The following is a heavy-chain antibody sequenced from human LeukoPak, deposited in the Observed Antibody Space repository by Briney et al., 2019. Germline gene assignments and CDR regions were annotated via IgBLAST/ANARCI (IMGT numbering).Heavy chain of an antibody. D-gene: IGHD3-3*01. Sequence: ASETLSLTCAVYGGSFSGYYWSWIRQPPGKGLEWIGEINHSGSTNYNPSLKSRVTISVDTSKNQFSLKLSSVTAADTAVYYCARSSIFGVVRDAFDIWGQGTMVTVSS. J-gene: IGHJ3*02. CDR2: INHSGST. V-gene: IGHV4-34*01. CDR3: ARSSIFGVVRDAFDI. CDR1: GGSFSGYY.